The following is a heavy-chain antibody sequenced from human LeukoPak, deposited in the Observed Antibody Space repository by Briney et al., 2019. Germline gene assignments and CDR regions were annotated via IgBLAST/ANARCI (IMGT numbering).Heavy chain of an antibody. CDR1: VYTFTSYY. CDR2: INPSGGST. D-gene: IGHD3-10*01. V-gene: IGHV1-46*01. J-gene: IGHJ4*02. Sequence: GASVTVSCKPSVYTFTSYYMHWVRQAPGQGLEWMGIINPSGGSTSYAQKFQGRVTMTRDTSTSTVYMELSRLRSDDTAVYYCAESQSGYWGQGTLVTVSS. CDR3: AESQSGY.